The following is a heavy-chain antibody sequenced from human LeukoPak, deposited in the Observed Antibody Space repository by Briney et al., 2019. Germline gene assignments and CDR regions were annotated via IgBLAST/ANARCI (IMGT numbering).Heavy chain of an antibody. D-gene: IGHD6-19*01. J-gene: IGHJ4*02. Sequence: SETLSLTCAVYGGSLSCYYWSWLRQPPGKGLEWIWDINDSGSTNYNPSLESRVTISVETSKNHFSLKLSSVSAADTAGYYCARGETWEQWLLVRVRFDYWGQGTLVTVSS. V-gene: IGHV4-34*01. CDR3: ARGETWEQWLLVRVRFDY. CDR2: INDSGST. CDR1: GGSLSCYY.